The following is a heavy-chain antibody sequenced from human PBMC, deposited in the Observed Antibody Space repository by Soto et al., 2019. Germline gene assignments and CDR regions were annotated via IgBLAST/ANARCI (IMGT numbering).Heavy chain of an antibody. Sequence: VGSLRLSCAASGFTFSSYAMSWVRQAPGKGLEWVSAISGSGGSTYYADSVKGRFTISRDNSKNTLYLQMNSLRAEDTAVYYCAKDLGSGSYYGLHYFDYWGQGTLVTVSS. CDR1: GFTFSSYA. J-gene: IGHJ4*02. CDR2: ISGSGGST. D-gene: IGHD1-26*01. V-gene: IGHV3-23*01. CDR3: AKDLGSGSYYGLHYFDY.